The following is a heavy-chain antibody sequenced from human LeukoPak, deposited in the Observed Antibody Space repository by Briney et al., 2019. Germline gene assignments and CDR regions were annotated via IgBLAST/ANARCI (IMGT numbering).Heavy chain of an antibody. CDR2: IYHSGST. D-gene: IGHD3-10*01. Sequence: SGTLSLTCAVSGXSISSNNWWSWVRQPPGKALEWIGEIYHSGSTDYNPSLESRVTISVDKSNNQFSLKLSSVTAADTAVYYCARGFYGSGSYSSPGFHAFDMWGQGTIVTVSS. J-gene: IGHJ3*02. CDR1: GXSISSNNW. V-gene: IGHV4-4*02. CDR3: ARGFYGSGSYSSPGFHAFDM.